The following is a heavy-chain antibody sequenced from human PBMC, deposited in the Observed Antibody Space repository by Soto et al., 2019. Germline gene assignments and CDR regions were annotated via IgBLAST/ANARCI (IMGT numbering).Heavy chain of an antibody. J-gene: IGHJ4*02. CDR1: GYNFAGYW. CDR2: IYPSDSDT. Sequence: CQAISGKVSGYNFAGYWIAWVSHMPGKGLELMGIIYPSDSDTRYRPSFQGQVTISADKSISSAYLQWSSLRASDTAMYYCARGGVSTRTFDYWGQGTPVTVSS. CDR3: ARGGVSTRTFDY. D-gene: IGHD3-3*01. V-gene: IGHV5-51*01.